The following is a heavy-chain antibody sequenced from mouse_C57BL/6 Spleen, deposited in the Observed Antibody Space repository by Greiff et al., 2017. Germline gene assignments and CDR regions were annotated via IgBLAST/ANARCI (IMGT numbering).Heavy chain of an antibody. CDR3: ASSGPFAY. J-gene: IGHJ3*01. CDR2: IYPGGGDT. Sequence: QVQLQQSGPELVKPGASVKISCKASGYAFSSSWMNWVKQRPGKGLEWIGRIYPGGGDTNYNGKFKGKATLTADKSSSTAYLQLSSLTSEDSAVYFCASSGPFAYWGQGTLVTVSA. D-gene: IGHD3-2*02. V-gene: IGHV1-82*01. CDR1: GYAFSSSW.